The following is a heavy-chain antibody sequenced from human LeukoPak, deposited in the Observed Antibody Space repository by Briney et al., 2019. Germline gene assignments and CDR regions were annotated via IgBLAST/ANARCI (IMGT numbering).Heavy chain of an antibody. D-gene: IGHD6-13*01. V-gene: IGHV4-59*12. Sequence: PSETLSLTCTVSGGSISSYYWTWIRQPPGKGLKWIGYIYHSGSTNYNPSLKSRVTISVDKSKNQFSLKLSSVTAADTAVYYCARSAVGTADFDYWGQGTLVTVSS. CDR3: ARSAVGTADFDY. CDR2: IYHSGST. CDR1: GGSISSYY. J-gene: IGHJ4*02.